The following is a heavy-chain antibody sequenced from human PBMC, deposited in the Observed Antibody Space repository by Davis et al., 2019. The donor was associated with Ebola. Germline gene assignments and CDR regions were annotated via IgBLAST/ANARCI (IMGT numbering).Heavy chain of an antibody. CDR1: GGAFSRYD. J-gene: IGHJ4*02. CDR3: ARGKQISGVLILPAYFDY. D-gene: IGHD3-3*01. Sequence: SVKVSCKASGGAFSRYDISWVRQAPGQGPEWMGGIIPLFVTANYAQKFQGRVTITADESTSTAYMEVSSLRSEDTAVYYCARGKQISGVLILPAYFDYWGQGTLVTVSS. V-gene: IGHV1-69*13. CDR2: IIPLFVTA.